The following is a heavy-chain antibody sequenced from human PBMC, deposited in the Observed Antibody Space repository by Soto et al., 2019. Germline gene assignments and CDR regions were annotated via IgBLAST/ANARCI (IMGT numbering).Heavy chain of an antibody. V-gene: IGHV4-59*01. J-gene: IGHJ5*01. D-gene: IGHD2-15*01. CDR3: ASDIASSWFYS. CDR2: IYYSGNT. Sequence: QVQLQESGPGLVKPSETLSLTCTVSGGSISSSYWSWIRQPPGKGLEWIGYIYYSGNTNYNPSLKSXXTXAAXTSKNQFSLKLTSVTAADTAVYYCASDIASSWFYSWGQGTLVTVSS. CDR1: GGSISSSY.